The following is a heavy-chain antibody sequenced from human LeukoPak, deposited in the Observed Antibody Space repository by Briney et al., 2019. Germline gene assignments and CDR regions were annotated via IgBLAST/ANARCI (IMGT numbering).Heavy chain of an antibody. J-gene: IGHJ3*01. CDR3: TTDRPGGN. CDR2: IKSKSGGGTI. Sequence: GGSLRLSCAASGFTCTNVWMNWVLQAPGMGLEWVGRIKSKSGGGTIDYAAPVKGRFAISRDDSKNTLYLQMNSLKTEDTAVYYCTTDRPGGNWGQGTMVTVSS. D-gene: IGHD1-26*01. V-gene: IGHV3-15*01. CDR1: GFTCTNVW.